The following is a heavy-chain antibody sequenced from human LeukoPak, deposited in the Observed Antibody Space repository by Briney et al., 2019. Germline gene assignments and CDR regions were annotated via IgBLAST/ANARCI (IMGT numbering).Heavy chain of an antibody. CDR1: GFTFDGYA. CDR3: AKVREGQALGHYFDS. CDR2: ISWDSGSI. V-gene: IGHV3-9*01. J-gene: IGHJ4*02. Sequence: SLRLSCAASGFTFDGYAMHWVRQAPGKGLEWVSGISWDSGSIAYADSVKGRFTISRDNAKRSLYLQMNSLRPEDTALYYCAKVREGQALGHYFDSWGQGTLVTVSS.